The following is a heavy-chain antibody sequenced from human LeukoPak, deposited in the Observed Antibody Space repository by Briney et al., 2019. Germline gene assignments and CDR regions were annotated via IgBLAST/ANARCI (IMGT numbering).Heavy chain of an antibody. CDR1: AYSITSGYY. D-gene: IGHD2-8*01. J-gene: IGHJ3*02. Sequence: SETLSLTCSVSAYSITSGYYWVWIRQPPGKGLEWIGSIYHSGSTYYNMSLKSRLTISVDTAKNQFSLKVSSVTAADTAVYYCARHPIVLMVYASAHAFDIWGQGTMVTVSS. CDR3: ARHPIVLMVYASAHAFDI. V-gene: IGHV4-38-2*02. CDR2: IYHSGST.